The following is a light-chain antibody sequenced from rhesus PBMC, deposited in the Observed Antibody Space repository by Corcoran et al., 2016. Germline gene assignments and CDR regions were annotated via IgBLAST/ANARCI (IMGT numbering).Light chain of an antibody. CDR3: RKYSSSPCT. CDR1: QSLSSY. J-gene: IGKJ1*01. V-gene: IGKV3-53*01. CDR2: GAS. Sequence: QVILTQSPATLSLSPGERATLSCRASQSLSSYLAWYQQKPGQAPRLFIYGASNRATGIPNRFSGSGSRAEFTLKIRSLGPEDFAVYYCRKYSSSPCTFGHGTKVEIQ.